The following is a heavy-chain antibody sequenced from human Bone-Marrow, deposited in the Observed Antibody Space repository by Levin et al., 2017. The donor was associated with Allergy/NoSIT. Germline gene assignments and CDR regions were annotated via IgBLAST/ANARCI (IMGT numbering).Heavy chain of an antibody. CDR3: AVPYGLYDMDV. Sequence: KISCKASGGSFNTFAVNWVRQAPGQGLEWIGGIIPLFDKPHYAQRFQGRVTITADKSTNTVYMELTGLRSEDTAVYYCAVPYGLYDMDVWGHGTTVIVSS. D-gene: IGHD2-21*01. J-gene: IGHJ6*02. V-gene: IGHV1-69*06. CDR2: IIPLFDKP. CDR1: GGSFNTFA.